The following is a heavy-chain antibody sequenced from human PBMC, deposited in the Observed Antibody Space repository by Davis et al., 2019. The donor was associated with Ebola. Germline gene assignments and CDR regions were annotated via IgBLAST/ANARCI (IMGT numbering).Heavy chain of an antibody. CDR2: ITYSGST. V-gene: IGHV4-39*01. CDR1: GGSISSRSYY. D-gene: IGHD2-15*01. Sequence: MPSETLSLTCSVSGGSISSRSYYWGWIRQPPGKGLEWIASITYSGSTYNNPALKSRVTIYVDMSKNQLSLKLTSVTAADTAVYYCARHPDYFGSGGYSWFDPWGQGTLVTVSS. J-gene: IGHJ5*02. CDR3: ARHPDYFGSGGYSWFDP.